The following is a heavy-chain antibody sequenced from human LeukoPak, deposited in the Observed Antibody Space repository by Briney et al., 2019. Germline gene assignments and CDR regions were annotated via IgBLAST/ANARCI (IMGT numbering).Heavy chain of an antibody. CDR2: INPNSGGT. CDR3: ARGEGSSIDY. V-gene: IGHV1-2*02. D-gene: IGHD6-13*01. CDR1: GFSFTAHY. J-gene: IGHJ4*02. Sequence: ASVKVSCKTSGFSFTAHYLHWIRQAPGQGLEWMVWINPNSGGTNYAQKFQGRVTMTIDTSISTAYLEVTRLRSDDTAVYYCARGEGSSIDYWGQGTLVTVSS.